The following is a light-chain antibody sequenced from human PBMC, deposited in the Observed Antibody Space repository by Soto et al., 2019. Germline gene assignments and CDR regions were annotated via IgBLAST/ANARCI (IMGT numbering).Light chain of an antibody. V-gene: IGKV3-20*01. J-gene: IGKJ4*01. CDR3: QQFSSYPLT. CDR1: QTVRNNY. Sequence: EFVFTQSPGTLSLSPGERATLSRRASQTVRNNYLAWYQQKPGQAPRLLIYDASSRATGIPDRFSGGGSGTDFTLTISRLEPEDFAVYYCQQFSSYPLTFGGGTKVDIK. CDR2: DAS.